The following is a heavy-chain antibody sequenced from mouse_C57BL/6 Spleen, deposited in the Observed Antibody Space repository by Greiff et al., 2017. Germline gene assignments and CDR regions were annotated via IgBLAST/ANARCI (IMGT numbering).Heavy chain of an antibody. Sequence: EVQLQQSVPELVKPGASVKISCKASGYTFTDYYMNWVKQSHGQSLEWIGDINPNNGGTSYNQKFKGKATLTVDKSSSTAYMELRSLTSEDSAVYYCARSGSFYAMDYWGQGTSVTVSS. CDR1: GYTFTDYY. CDR2: INPNNGGT. V-gene: IGHV1-26*01. CDR3: ARSGSFYAMDY. J-gene: IGHJ4*01. D-gene: IGHD3-1*01.